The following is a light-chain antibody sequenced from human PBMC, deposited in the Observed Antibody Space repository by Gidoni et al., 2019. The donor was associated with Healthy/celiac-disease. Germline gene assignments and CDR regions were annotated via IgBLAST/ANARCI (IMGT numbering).Light chain of an antibody. CDR3: QQYGSSPWT. V-gene: IGKV3-20*01. CDR2: GAS. J-gene: IGKJ1*01. CDR1: QSVSSSY. Sequence: EIVLTQSPGPLSLSPEDRATLSCRASQSVSSSYLAWYQQKPGQAPRLLIYGASSRATGIPDRFSGSGSGTDFTLTISRLEPEDFAVYYCQQYGSSPWTFGQGTKVEIK.